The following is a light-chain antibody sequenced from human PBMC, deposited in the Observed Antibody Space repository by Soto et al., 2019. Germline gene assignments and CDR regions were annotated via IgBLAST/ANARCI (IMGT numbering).Light chain of an antibody. V-gene: IGKV3-15*01. J-gene: IGKJ1*01. Sequence: VMTQSPATLSVSPGERASLSCRASQRVSSYLAWYQQIPGQAPRLLIYGASTRATGIPVRFSGRGSGTEFSHAISCVQSEDLAMCYCQQYISWWTFGQGATVDI. CDR1: QRVSSY. CDR3: QQYISWWT. CDR2: GAS.